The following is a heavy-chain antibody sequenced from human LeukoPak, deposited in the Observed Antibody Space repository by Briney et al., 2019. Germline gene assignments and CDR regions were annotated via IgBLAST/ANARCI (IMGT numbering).Heavy chain of an antibody. CDR3: ATTKDYYESGSPPLEY. Sequence: ASVKVSCKVSGYTLTQLSMHWVRQAPGKGLEWMGSFDPEDGETIYAQKFQGRVTMTEDTSTDTAYMELSSLRSEDTAVYYCATTKDYYESGSPPLEYWGQGALVTASS. CDR2: FDPEDGET. V-gene: IGHV1-24*01. CDR1: GYTLTQLS. J-gene: IGHJ4*02. D-gene: IGHD3-10*01.